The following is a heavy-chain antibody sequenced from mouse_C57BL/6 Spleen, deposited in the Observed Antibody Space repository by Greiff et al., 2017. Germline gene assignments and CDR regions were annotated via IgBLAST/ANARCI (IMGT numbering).Heavy chain of an antibody. D-gene: IGHD1-1*01. Sequence: EVQLVESGGGLVKPGGSLKLSCAASGFTFSSYAMSWVRQTPEKRLEWVATISDGGSYTYYPDNVKGRFTISRDNAKNNLYLQMSHLKSEDTAMYYCARGGYYYGSTYFDDWGQGTTLTVAS. J-gene: IGHJ2*01. CDR1: GFTFSSYA. CDR3: ARGGYYYGSTYFDD. CDR2: ISDGGSYT. V-gene: IGHV5-4*01.